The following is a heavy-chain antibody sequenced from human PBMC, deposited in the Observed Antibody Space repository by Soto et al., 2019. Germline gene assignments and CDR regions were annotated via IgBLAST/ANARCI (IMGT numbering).Heavy chain of an antibody. CDR1: GFTFSSYA. CDR2: ISYDGSNK. D-gene: IGHD3-3*01. J-gene: IGHJ4*02. V-gene: IGHV3-30-3*01. Sequence: QVQLVESGGGVVQPGRSLRLSCAASGFTFSSYAMHWVRQAPGKGLEWVAVISYDGSNKYYADSVKGRFTISRDNSKNTLYLQMNSLRAEDTAVYYCARDRPADFWSGLDFDYWGQGTLVTVSS. CDR3: ARDRPADFWSGLDFDY.